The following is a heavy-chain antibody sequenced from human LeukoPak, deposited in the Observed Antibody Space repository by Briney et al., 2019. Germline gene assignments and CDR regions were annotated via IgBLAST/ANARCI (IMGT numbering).Heavy chain of an antibody. V-gene: IGHV4-39*01. CDR3: ARTSFKGYSYGFRGYFDY. J-gene: IGHJ4*02. CDR2: IYYSGNT. Sequence: SETLSLTCTVSGDSISSSSYYWGWIRQPPGEGLEWIASIYYSGNTYYNPSLKSRVTISVDTSNNQFSLKLTSVTAADTAVYYCARTSFKGYSYGFRGYFDYWGQGTLVTVSS. D-gene: IGHD5-18*01. CDR1: GDSISSSSYY.